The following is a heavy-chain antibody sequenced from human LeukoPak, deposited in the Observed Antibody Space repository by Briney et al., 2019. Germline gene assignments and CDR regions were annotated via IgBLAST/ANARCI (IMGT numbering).Heavy chain of an antibody. V-gene: IGHV4-39*01. D-gene: IGHD6-13*01. CDR3: ARHGPRIAATGANFDY. CDR2: LYYSGST. J-gene: IGHJ4*02. Sequence: SETLSLTCTVSGGSISRSTYYWDWIRQPPGEGLEWIGSLYYSGSTYYNPSLKTRVTISVDTSKNQFSLELSSVTAADTAVYYCARHGPRIAATGANFDYWGQGTLVTVPS. CDR1: GGSISRSTYY.